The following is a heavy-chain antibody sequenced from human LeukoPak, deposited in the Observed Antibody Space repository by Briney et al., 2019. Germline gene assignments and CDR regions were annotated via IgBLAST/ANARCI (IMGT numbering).Heavy chain of an antibody. CDR3: ARAYSGSYCGPFDY. CDR2: ISWNSGSI. J-gene: IGHJ4*02. CDR1: GFTFDDYA. V-gene: IGHV3-9*01. Sequence: GGSLRLSCAASGFTFDDYAMHWVRQAPGKGLEWVSGISWNSGSIGYADSVKGRFTISRDNAKNSLYLQMSSLRAEDTAVYYCARAYSGSYCGPFDYWGQGTLVTVSS. D-gene: IGHD1-26*01.